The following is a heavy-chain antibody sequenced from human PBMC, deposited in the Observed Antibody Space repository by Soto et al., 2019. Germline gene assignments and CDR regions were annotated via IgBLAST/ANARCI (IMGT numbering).Heavy chain of an antibody. Sequence: GSLRLSCAASGFTFSTYAMTWVRQGPGRGLEWVSTILHDETPFYTDSVKGRFTISRDNVRGTLYLQMNGLRVEDAALYFCAKDLFPTSGQRFFFESWGQGSLVTVSS. V-gene: IGHV3-23*01. CDR2: ILHDETP. CDR3: AKDLFPTSGQRFFFES. D-gene: IGHD2-21*01. CDR1: GFTFSTYA. J-gene: IGHJ4*02.